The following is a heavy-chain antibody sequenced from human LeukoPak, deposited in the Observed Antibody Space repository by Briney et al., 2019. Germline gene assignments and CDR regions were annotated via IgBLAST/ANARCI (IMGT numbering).Heavy chain of an antibody. D-gene: IGHD5-18*01. J-gene: IGHJ4*02. CDR1: GGSISSGSYY. CDR3: ARDGHADGYSYGADY. CDR2: IYTSGST. V-gene: IGHV4-61*02. Sequence: SETLSLTCTVSGGSISSGSYYWSWIRQPAGKGLEWIGRIYTSGSTNYNPSLKSRVTISVDTSKNQFSLKLSSVTAADTAVYYCARDGHADGYSYGADYWGQGTLVTVSS.